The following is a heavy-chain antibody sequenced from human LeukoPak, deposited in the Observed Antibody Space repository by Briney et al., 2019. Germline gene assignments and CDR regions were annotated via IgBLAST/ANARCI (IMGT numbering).Heavy chain of an antibody. CDR3: AREGDGYNSPIDY. J-gene: IGHJ4*02. CDR2: IRYDGSNK. Sequence: GGSLRLSCAASGFTFSSYGMHWVRQAPGKGLEWVAFIRYDGSNKYYADSVKGRFTISRDNSKNTLYLQMNSLRAEDTAVYYCAREGDGYNSPIDYWGQGTLVTVPS. CDR1: GFTFSSYG. V-gene: IGHV3-30*02. D-gene: IGHD5-24*01.